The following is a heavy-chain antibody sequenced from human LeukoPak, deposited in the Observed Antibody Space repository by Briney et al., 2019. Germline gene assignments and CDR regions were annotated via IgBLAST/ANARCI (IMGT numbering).Heavy chain of an antibody. V-gene: IGHV3-30*02. J-gene: IGHJ4*02. CDR2: IRSDGSYK. D-gene: IGHD1-7*01. CDR1: GFTFSSYG. CDR3: AKVGNWKYGHHDY. Sequence: PGGSLRLSCAASGFTFSSYGMHWVRQAPGKGLEWVAFIRSDGSYKYYADSVKGRFTISRDNSKNTLSLQMNSLRAEDTAVYYCAKVGNWKYGHHDYWGQGTLVTVSS.